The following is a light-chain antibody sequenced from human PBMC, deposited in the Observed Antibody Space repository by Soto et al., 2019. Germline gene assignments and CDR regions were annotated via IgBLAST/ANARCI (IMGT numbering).Light chain of an antibody. CDR3: QQYERYPMT. Sequence: DSQMTQYPSTLSASVGDRVTITCRASQSISSWLAWYQQKPGKAPKLLISKASTLPSGVPPRFSGSGYGTEFTLTISSLQPDDFATYYCQQYERYPMTFGGGTKVEIK. CDR1: QSISSW. J-gene: IGKJ4*01. CDR2: KAS. V-gene: IGKV1-5*03.